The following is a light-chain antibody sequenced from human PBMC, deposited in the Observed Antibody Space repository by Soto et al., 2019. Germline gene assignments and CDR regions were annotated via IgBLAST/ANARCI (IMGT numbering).Light chain of an antibody. V-gene: IGLV3-1*01. CDR2: QDT. CDR3: QAWDSTTVV. CDR1: KLGDNY. J-gene: IGLJ2*01. Sequence: SYELTQSPSVSVSPGQTANITCSGDKLGDNYVCWYQQKPGQSPLLVIYQDTERPSGIPERFSGSSSGTTATLTISGTRAMDEADYYCQAWDSTTVVFGGGTKVTVL.